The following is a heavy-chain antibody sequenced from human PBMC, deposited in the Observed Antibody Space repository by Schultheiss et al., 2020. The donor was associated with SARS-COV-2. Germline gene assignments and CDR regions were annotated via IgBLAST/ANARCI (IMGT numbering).Heavy chain of an antibody. V-gene: IGHV1-46*01. J-gene: IGHJ6*02. D-gene: IGHD4-17*01. CDR3: ARDRAVKSVGMDV. CDR1: GYTFTTNG. CDR2: INPSGGST. Sequence: ASVKVSCKASGYTFTTNGISWVRQAPGQGLEWMGIINPSGGSTSYAQKFQGRVTMTRDTSTSTVYMELSSLRSEDTAVYYCARDRAVKSVGMDVWGQGTTVTVSS.